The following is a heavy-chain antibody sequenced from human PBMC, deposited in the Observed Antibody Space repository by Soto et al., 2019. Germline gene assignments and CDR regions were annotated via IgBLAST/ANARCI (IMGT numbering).Heavy chain of an antibody. J-gene: IGHJ4*02. CDR2: ISGSGGST. CDR3: AKAPWDCSSTSCYLDY. Sequence: GGSLRLSCAASGFTFSSYAMSWVRQAPGRGLEWVSAISGSGGSTYYADSVKGRFTISRDNSKNTLYLQMKSLRAEDTAVYYCAKAPWDCSSTSCYLDYWGQGT. V-gene: IGHV3-23*01. D-gene: IGHD2-2*01. CDR1: GFTFSSYA.